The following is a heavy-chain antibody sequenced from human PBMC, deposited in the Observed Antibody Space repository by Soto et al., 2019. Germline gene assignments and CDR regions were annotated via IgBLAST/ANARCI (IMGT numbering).Heavy chain of an antibody. CDR1: GYRFTHYW. J-gene: IGHJ4*02. Sequence: EVQLVQSGAEVKKPGESLKIFCTGSGYRFTHYWIGWVRQMPGKGLEWMGIIYPSDSDTRYSPSFQGQATISADKSISAAYLQWSSLKASDTAMYYCARHKEGIPSASDYWGQGTLVTVSS. CDR2: IYPSDSDT. D-gene: IGHD2-2*01. CDR3: ARHKEGIPSASDY. V-gene: IGHV5-51*01.